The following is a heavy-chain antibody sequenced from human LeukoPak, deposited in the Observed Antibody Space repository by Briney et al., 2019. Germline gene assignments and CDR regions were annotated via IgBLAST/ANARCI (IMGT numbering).Heavy chain of an antibody. CDR1: GFSLSTSGVG. CDR3: AHVVAATVAFDY. Sequence: SGPTLLNPTQTPTLTCTFSGFSLSTSGVGVGWIRQPPGKALEWLALIYWDDDKRYSPSLKSRLTITKDTSKNQVVLTMTNMDPVDTATYYCAHVVAATVAFDYWGQGTLVTVSS. J-gene: IGHJ4*02. CDR2: IYWDDDK. D-gene: IGHD2-15*01. V-gene: IGHV2-5*02.